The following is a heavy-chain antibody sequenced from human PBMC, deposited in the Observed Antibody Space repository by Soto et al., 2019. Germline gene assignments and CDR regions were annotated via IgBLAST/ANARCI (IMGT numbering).Heavy chain of an antibody. J-gene: IGHJ5*02. CDR1: GYTLTELS. CDR3: ATAQYYDSSGRGAWFDP. Sequence: ASVKVSCKVSGYTLTELSMHWVRQAPGKGLEWMGGFDPEDGETIYAQKFQGRVTMTEDTSTDTAYMELSSLRSEDTAVYYCATAQYYDSSGRGAWFDPWGQGTLVTVSS. D-gene: IGHD3-22*01. CDR2: FDPEDGET. V-gene: IGHV1-24*01.